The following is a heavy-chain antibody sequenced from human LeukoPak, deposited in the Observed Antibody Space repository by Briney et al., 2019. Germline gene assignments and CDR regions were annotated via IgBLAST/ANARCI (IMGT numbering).Heavy chain of an antibody. Sequence: SETLSLTCTVSGGSISSSNYYWGWIRQPPGKGLGWIGSIYYSGSTYYNPSLKSRVTISVDTSKNRFSLKLSSVTAADTAVYYCARRWAGSGRMDVWGKGTTVTVSS. J-gene: IGHJ6*03. CDR3: ARRWAGSGRMDV. CDR2: IYYSGST. D-gene: IGHD3-10*01. V-gene: IGHV4-39*01. CDR1: GGSISSSNYY.